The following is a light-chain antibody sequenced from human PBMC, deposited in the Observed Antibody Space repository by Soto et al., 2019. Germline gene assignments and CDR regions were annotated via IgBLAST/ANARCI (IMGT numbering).Light chain of an antibody. CDR2: DVT. CDR1: STDVCDFNY. V-gene: IGLV2-14*03. CDR3: SSYSSSTAHVV. Sequence: QSALTQPASVSGSPGRSVTISCTGTSTDVCDFNYVSWYQHLPGRAPKLIIYDVTNRSSGISYRFSASKSGRTASLTISGLQAEDEADYYCSSYSSSTAHVVFGGGTKVTVL. J-gene: IGLJ2*01.